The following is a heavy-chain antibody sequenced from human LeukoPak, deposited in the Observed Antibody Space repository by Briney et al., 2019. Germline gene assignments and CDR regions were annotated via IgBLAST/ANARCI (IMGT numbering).Heavy chain of an antibody. CDR3: AKDLSQYDSSGYRYFDY. CDR1: GFTFKTYG. J-gene: IGHJ4*02. V-gene: IGHV3-30*02. D-gene: IGHD6-25*01. Sequence: GGSLRLSCVTSGFTFKTYGVHWVRQAPGKGLEWVAFIGYDRSHQYYADSVKGRFTISRDNSKNTLFLQVNSLIPEDTAVYFCAKDLSQYDSSGYRYFDYWGQGSLVTVSS. CDR2: IGYDRSHQ.